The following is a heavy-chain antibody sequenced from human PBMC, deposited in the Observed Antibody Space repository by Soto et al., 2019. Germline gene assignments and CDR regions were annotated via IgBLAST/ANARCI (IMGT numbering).Heavy chain of an antibody. Sequence: QAQLVQSGAEVRRPGASVKVSCKASGYTFTSYDINWVRQATGQGLEWMGWMNPNSGNTGYAQNFQGRVTMTRNTSISTAYMELSSLRFEDTAVYYCVRMRFGEYNKPTNWFDPWGQGTLVTVSS. V-gene: IGHV1-8*01. D-gene: IGHD3-10*01. J-gene: IGHJ5*02. CDR2: MNPNSGNT. CDR3: VRMRFGEYNKPTNWFDP. CDR1: GYTFTSYD.